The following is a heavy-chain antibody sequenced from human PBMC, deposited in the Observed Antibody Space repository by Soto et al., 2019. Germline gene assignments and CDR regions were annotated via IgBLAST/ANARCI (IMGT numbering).Heavy chain of an antibody. D-gene: IGHD3-10*01. Sequence: ASVKVSCKASGDTFTTYDINWVRQASGHGLEWMGWINPNSGNIGYAQRFQGRVTMTRDTAIRTAYMEVSSLRSDDTAVYYCARGRASGSYYLLDYWGQGTLVTVSS. CDR1: GDTFTTYD. V-gene: IGHV1-8*01. J-gene: IGHJ4*02. CDR2: INPNSGNI. CDR3: ARGRASGSYYLLDY.